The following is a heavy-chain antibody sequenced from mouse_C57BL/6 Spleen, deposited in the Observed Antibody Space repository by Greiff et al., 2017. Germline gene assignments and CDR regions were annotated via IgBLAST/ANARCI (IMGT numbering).Heavy chain of an antibody. Sequence: EVKVVESGGGLVKPGGSLKLSCAASGFTFSSYAMSWVRQTPEKRLEWVATISDGGSYTYYPDNVKCRFTISRDNAKNNLYLQMSHLKSEDTAMYYCARDGGLDYYAMDYWGQGTSVTVSS. CDR3: ARDGGLDYYAMDY. CDR2: ISDGGSYT. J-gene: IGHJ4*01. CDR1: GFTFSSYA. V-gene: IGHV5-4*01.